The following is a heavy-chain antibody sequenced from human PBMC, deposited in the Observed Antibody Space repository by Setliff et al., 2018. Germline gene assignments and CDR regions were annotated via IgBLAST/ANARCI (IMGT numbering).Heavy chain of an antibody. J-gene: IGHJ4*02. V-gene: IGHV4-39*01. CDR2: VDRSGNT. Sequence: PSETLSLTCTLSGDSISRSTYYWGWIRQSPGKGLDWIGTVDRSGNTFYNPSQRSRVTISVDTSKNQISLKLTSVSAADTAVYYCARRDSTSYYGYSFDFWGRGTLVTVSS. CDR1: GDSISRSTYY. D-gene: IGHD3-22*01. CDR3: ARRDSTSYYGYSFDF.